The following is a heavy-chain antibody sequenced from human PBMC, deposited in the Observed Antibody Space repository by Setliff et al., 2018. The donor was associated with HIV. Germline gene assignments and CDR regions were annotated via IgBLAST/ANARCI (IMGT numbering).Heavy chain of an antibody. D-gene: IGHD3-16*01. CDR3: ARGWGGQDSYYYGMDV. J-gene: IGHJ6*02. V-gene: IGHV1-46*01. Sequence: ASVKVSCKASGYTFTSYYMHWVRQAPGQGLEWMGVINPGGGSTTYVQKFQGRVTMTRDTSTSTVYMELSSLRSQDTAMYYCARGWGGQDSYYYGMDVWGQGTTVTVSS. CDR1: GYTFTSYY. CDR2: INPGGGST.